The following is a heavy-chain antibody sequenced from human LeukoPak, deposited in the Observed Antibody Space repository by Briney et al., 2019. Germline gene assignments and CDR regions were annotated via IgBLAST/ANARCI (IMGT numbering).Heavy chain of an antibody. CDR3: AGYSSSPSYYFDY. CDR1: GYTFTSYG. D-gene: IGHD6-6*01. V-gene: IGHV1-18*01. Sequence: ASVKVSCKASGYTFTSYGISWVRQAPGQGLEWMGWISAYNGNTNYAQKLQGRVTMTTDTSTSTAYMELSRLRSDDTAVYYCAGYSSSPSYYFDYWGQGTLVTVSS. CDR2: ISAYNGNT. J-gene: IGHJ4*02.